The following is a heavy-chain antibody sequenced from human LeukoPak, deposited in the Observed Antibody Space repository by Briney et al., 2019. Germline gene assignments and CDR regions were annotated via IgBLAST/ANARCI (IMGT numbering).Heavy chain of an antibody. Sequence: RASETLSLTCTVSGGSISSGSYYWSWIRQPAGKGLEWIGRIYTSGSTNYNPSLKSRVTISVDTSKKQFSLKLSSVTAADTAVYYCARTSSSGLVGGYYFDYWGQGTLVTVSS. D-gene: IGHD6-19*01. J-gene: IGHJ4*02. V-gene: IGHV4-61*02. CDR2: IYTSGST. CDR1: GGSISSGSYY. CDR3: ARTSSSGLVGGYYFDY.